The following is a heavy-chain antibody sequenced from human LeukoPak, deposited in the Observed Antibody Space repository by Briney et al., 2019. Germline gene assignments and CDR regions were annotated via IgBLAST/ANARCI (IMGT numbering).Heavy chain of an antibody. D-gene: IGHD2-2*02. Sequence: PSETLSLTCTVSGGSISSYYWSWIRQPPGKGLEWIGYIYYSGSTNYNPSLKSRVTISVDTSKNQFSLKLSSVTAADAAVYYCAREADIVVVPAAIGDAFDIWGQGTMVTVSS. CDR3: AREADIVVVPAAIGDAFDI. J-gene: IGHJ3*02. CDR2: IYYSGST. V-gene: IGHV4-59*12. CDR1: GGSISSYY.